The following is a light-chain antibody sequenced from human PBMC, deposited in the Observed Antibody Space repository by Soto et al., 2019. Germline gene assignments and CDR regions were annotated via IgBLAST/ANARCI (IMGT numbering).Light chain of an antibody. Sequence: EIVMTQSPATLSVSPGERATVSCRASQSVHSNLAWYQQKPGQAPRFLIYGASSRATGIPDRFSGSGSGTDFTLTISRLEPEDFAVYYCQQYGSSQTFGQGTKVDIK. CDR2: GAS. V-gene: IGKV3-20*01. CDR1: QSVHSN. J-gene: IGKJ2*01. CDR3: QQYGSSQT.